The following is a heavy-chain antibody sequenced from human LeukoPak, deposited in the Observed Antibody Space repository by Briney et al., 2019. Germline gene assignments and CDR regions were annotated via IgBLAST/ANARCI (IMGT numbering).Heavy chain of an antibody. Sequence: GGSLRLSCAASGFTFSSYSMNWVRQAPGKGLEWVSSISSSSSYIYYADSVKGRFTISRDNAKNPLYLQMNSLRAEDTAVYYCARGYSSSWYSLSYWFDPWGQGTLVTVSS. V-gene: IGHV3-21*01. CDR2: ISSSSSYI. CDR1: GFTFSSYS. D-gene: IGHD6-13*01. J-gene: IGHJ5*02. CDR3: ARGYSSSWYSLSYWFDP.